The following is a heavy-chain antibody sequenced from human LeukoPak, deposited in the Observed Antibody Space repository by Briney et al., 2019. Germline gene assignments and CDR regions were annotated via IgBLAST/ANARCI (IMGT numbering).Heavy chain of an antibody. D-gene: IGHD3/OR15-3a*01. Sequence: GGSLRLSCAASGFTLSDYDIHWVRQPIGKGLDWVSGLGSAGDKYHAGSERGRFTISREDAENSVYLQMNGLRPEDTAIYYCAKAKRETSTRPWTSGMDVWGQGNRVTVSS. CDR1: GFTLSDYD. CDR3: AKAKRETSTRPWTSGMDV. V-gene: IGHV3-13*01. CDR2: LGSAGDK. J-gene: IGHJ6*02.